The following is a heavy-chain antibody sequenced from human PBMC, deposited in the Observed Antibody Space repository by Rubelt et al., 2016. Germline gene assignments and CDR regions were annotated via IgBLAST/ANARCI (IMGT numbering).Heavy chain of an antibody. Sequence: QVQLVESGGGVVQPGGSLRLSCAASGFTFSSYGMHWVRQAPGTGLEWVAFIRYDGSNKYYADSVKGRFNISRDNSKNTLYLKMNSLRAEDTAVYYCAKPARLDYGINAEYFQHWGQGTLVTVSS. V-gene: IGHV3-30*02. D-gene: IGHD4-17*01. CDR3: AKPARLDYGINAEYFQH. J-gene: IGHJ1*01. CDR2: IRYDGSNK. CDR1: GFTFSSYG.